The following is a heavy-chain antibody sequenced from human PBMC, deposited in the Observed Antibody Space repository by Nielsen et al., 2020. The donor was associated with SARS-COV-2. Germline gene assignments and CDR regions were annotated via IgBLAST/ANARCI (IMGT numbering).Heavy chain of an antibody. V-gene: IGHV4-34*01. J-gene: IGHJ4*02. Sequence: SETLSLTCTVYGGSFSGYYWTWIRQSPGKGLEWIGEINHSGSTNYNPSLQSRVNISADTSKNQFSLNLSSMTAADTAIYYCAREERHQQLAADYWGPGTLVTVTS. CDR2: INHSGST. CDR3: AREERHQQLAADY. D-gene: IGHD6-13*01. CDR1: GGSFSGYY.